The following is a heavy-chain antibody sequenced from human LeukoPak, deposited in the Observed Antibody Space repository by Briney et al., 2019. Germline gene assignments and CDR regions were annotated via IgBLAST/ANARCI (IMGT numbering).Heavy chain of an antibody. J-gene: IGHJ4*02. D-gene: IGHD4-23*01. Sequence: TTSETLSLTCTVSGFSISSGYYWGWIRQPPGEGLEWIGSIYYSGSTYYNPSLKSRVTISVDTSKNQFSLKLSSVTAADTAVYYCARRIVVTRGFDYWGQGTLVTVSS. CDR1: GFSISSGYY. V-gene: IGHV4-38-2*02. CDR2: IYYSGST. CDR3: ARRIVVTRGFDY.